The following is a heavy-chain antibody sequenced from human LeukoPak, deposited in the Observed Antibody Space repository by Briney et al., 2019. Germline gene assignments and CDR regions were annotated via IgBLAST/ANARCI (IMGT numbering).Heavy chain of an antibody. CDR2: ISGSGGST. Sequence: GGSLRLSCAASGFTFSNAWMSWVRQAPGKGLEWVSAISGSGGSTYYADSVKGRFTISRDNSKNTLYLQMNSLRAEDTAVYYCAKDLVRDGYQTGGPTIWGQGTMVTVSS. J-gene: IGHJ3*02. CDR3: AKDLVRDGYQTGGPTI. D-gene: IGHD5-24*01. CDR1: GFTFSNAW. V-gene: IGHV3-23*01.